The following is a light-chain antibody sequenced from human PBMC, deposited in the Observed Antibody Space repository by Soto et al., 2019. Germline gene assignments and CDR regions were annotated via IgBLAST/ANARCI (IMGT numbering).Light chain of an antibody. V-gene: IGLV2-14*01. CDR3: SSYTSSSTRVV. Sequence: QSALTQPASVSGSPGQSITISCTGTSSDVGGYNYVSWYQQHPGKAPKLMIYDVSNRPSGVSNRFSGSKSGNTASLTISGVQAEDEADYFCSSYTSSSTRVVFGGGTKRTVL. CDR2: DVS. CDR1: SSDVGGYNY. J-gene: IGLJ2*01.